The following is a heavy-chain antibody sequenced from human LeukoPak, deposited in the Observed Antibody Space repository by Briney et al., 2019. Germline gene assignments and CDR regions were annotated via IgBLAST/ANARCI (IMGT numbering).Heavy chain of an antibody. CDR3: ARSLATSYYYMDV. Sequence: GRSLRLSCAASGFTFSNYAMHWVRQAPGKGLEWVAVISYDGSNKYYADSVKGRFTISRDNSKNTLYLQMSSLRAEDTAVYYCARSLATSYYYMDVWGKGTTVTVSS. CDR2: ISYDGSNK. D-gene: IGHD5-12*01. CDR1: GFTFSNYA. V-gene: IGHV3-30*04. J-gene: IGHJ6*03.